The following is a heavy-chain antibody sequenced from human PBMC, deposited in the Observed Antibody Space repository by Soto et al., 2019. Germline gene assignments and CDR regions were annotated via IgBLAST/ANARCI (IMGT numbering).Heavy chain of an antibody. J-gene: IGHJ5*02. D-gene: IGHD2-21*01. Sequence: QVQLQESGPGLVKPSGTLSLTCTVSGASITRTNWWSWVSQAPGKGPEWIGEIYYGGNTNYNPSLQIRVTISGDTSRNQFSLNLTSVTAADTAVYYCARDPRAFGDFGSLDPWGQGTLVTVSS. V-gene: IGHV4-4*02. CDR1: GASITRTNW. CDR3: ARDPRAFGDFGSLDP. CDR2: IYYGGNT.